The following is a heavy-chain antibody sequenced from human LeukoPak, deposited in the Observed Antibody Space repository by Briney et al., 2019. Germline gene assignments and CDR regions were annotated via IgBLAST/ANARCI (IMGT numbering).Heavy chain of an antibody. CDR1: GYSFTSYW. V-gene: IGHV5-51*01. CDR2: IYPGDSDI. Sequence: GGALQISCYGAGYSFTSYWIVWGRRLPGKGLEGMGIIYPGDSDIRYCPSFQEQGTISSGKYTTTSYLQWSSLKASDTAMYYCARQRRGSYSIDRWGQGTLVTVSS. J-gene: IGHJ5*02. CDR3: ARQRRGSYSIDR. D-gene: IGHD1-26*01.